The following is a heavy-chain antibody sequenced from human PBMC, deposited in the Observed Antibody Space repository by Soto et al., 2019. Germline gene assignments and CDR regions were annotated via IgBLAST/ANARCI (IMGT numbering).Heavy chain of an antibody. D-gene: IGHD3-3*01. J-gene: IGHJ6*02. CDR3: ARDRIFYGVKYYYYYGMDV. V-gene: IGHV4-34*01. CDR2: INHSGST. CDR1: GGSFSGYY. Sequence: SETLSLTCAVYGGSFSGYYWSWIRQPPGKGLEWIGEINHSGSTNYNPSLKSRVTISVDTSKNQFSLKLSSVTAADTAVYYCARDRIFYGVKYYYYYGMDVWGQGTTVTVSS.